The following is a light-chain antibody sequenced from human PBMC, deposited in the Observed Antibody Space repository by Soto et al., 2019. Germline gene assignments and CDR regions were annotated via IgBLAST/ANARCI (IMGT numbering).Light chain of an antibody. CDR2: EVS. CDR3: SSYTSSSTTYV. J-gene: IGLJ1*01. CDR1: SSDVGGYDS. V-gene: IGLV2-14*01. Sequence: QSVLTQPASVSGSPGQSITISCTGTSSDVGGYDSVSWYQQHPGKAPKLMIYEVSNRPSGVSNRFSGSKSGNTASLTISGLQAEDEADYFCSSYTSSSTTYVFGTGTKLTVL.